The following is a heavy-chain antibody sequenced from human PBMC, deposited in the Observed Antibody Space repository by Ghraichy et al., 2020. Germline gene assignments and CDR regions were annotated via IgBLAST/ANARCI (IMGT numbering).Heavy chain of an antibody. V-gene: IGHV4-34*01. J-gene: IGHJ4*02. CDR3: ANTPWTSLWF. Sequence: SETLSLTCAVYGGSFSGYYWIWIRQPPGKGLEWIGEIKDRGSTNYNPSLKSRVTMSVDTSKSQFSLKLTSVTAADTAVYYCANTPWTSLWFWAQGTLVTVSS. CDR1: GGSFSGYY. D-gene: IGHD2-21*01. CDR2: IKDRGST.